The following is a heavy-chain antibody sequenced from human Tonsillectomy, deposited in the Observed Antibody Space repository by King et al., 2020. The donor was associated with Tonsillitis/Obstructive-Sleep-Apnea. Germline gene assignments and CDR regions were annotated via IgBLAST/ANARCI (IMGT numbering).Heavy chain of an antibody. CDR1: GGSFSAYY. D-gene: IGHD6-6*01. Sequence: VQLQQWGAGLLKPSETLSLTCAVSGGSFSAYYWSWIRQTPGKGLEWIGEFNHGGSSNYNPSLKSRVTISVDTSKNQFSLKLTSVTAADTAVYYCARGDYSNSHHSTAYHYIDVWDTGATVTVSS. J-gene: IGHJ6*03. CDR3: ARGDYSNSHHSTAYHYIDV. V-gene: IGHV4-34*01. CDR2: FNHGGSS.